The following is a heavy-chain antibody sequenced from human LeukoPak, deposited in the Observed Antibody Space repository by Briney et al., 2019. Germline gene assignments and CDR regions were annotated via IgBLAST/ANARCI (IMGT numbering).Heavy chain of an antibody. V-gene: IGHV4-39*07. D-gene: IGHD3-22*01. Sequence: SETLSLTCTVSGGSISSSSYYWGWIRQPPGKGLEWIVSIYYSGSTYYNPSLKSRVTISVDTSKNQFSLKLRSVTAADTAVYYCVREAATDYYDSSGYYRQTEVFDAWGQGTMVTVSS. CDR3: VREAATDYYDSSGYYRQTEVFDA. J-gene: IGHJ3*01. CDR1: GGSISSSSYY. CDR2: IYYSGST.